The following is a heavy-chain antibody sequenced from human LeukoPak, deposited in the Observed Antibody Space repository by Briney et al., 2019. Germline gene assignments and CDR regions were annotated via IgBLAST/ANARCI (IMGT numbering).Heavy chain of an antibody. J-gene: IGHJ3*01. Sequence: GGPLRLSCAASGFTVSSNYMSWVRQAPGKGLEWVSVIYSGGSTYYADSVKGRFTVSRDNAQDSLYLQLNNLKAGDTAVYYCARALTRDALDLWGQGTMVTVSS. CDR2: IYSGGST. V-gene: IGHV3-66*01. CDR1: GFTVSSNY. CDR3: ARALTRDALDL.